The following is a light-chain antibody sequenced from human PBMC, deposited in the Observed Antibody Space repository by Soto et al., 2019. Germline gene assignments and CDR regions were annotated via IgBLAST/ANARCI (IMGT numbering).Light chain of an antibody. J-gene: IGKJ1*01. CDR1: QSVTNSF. CDR2: GAS. Sequence: EIMLTQSPGTLSLSPGERATLSCRASQSVTNSFLAWYQQKPGQGPRLLIYGASSRATGIPDRFSGSGSGTDFTLTISRLEPEDFAVYYCHQYGSSPSTFGQGTKV. CDR3: HQYGSSPST. V-gene: IGKV3-20*01.